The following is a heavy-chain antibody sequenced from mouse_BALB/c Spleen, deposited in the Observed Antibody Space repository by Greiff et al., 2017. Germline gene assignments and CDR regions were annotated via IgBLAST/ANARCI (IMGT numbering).Heavy chain of an antibody. CDR2: IYPGDGDT. D-gene: IGHD1-1*02. J-gene: IGHJ2*01. CDR3: ARSDYGGYFDY. Sequence: VQLQQSGAELVRPGSSVKISCKASGYAFSSYWMNWVKQRPGQGLEWIGQIYPGDGDTNYNGKFKGKATLTADKSSSTAYMQLSSLTSEDSAVYFCARSDYGGYFDYWGQGTTLTVSS. CDR1: GYAFSSYW. V-gene: IGHV1-80*01.